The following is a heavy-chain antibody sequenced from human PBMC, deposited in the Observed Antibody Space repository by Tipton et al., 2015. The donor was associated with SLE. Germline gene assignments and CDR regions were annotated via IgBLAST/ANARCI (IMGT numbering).Heavy chain of an antibody. V-gene: IGHV4-38-2*02. CDR3: ARDLTGVGAYPL. CDR1: GYFISSGYY. CDR2: AYHGGST. Sequence: TLSLTCAVSGYFISSGYYWGWIRQPPGKGLEWIGIAYHGGSTYYNPSLESRVTISIDTSKNQFSLKLTSVTAAATAVYYCARDLTGVGAYPLWGQGTMVTVSS. D-gene: IGHD7-27*01. J-gene: IGHJ3*01.